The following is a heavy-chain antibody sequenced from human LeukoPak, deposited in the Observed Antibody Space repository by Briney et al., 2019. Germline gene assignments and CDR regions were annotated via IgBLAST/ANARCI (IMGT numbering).Heavy chain of an antibody. Sequence: VKISCKVSGYTFTDYYMHWVRQAPGQGLEWMGGIIPIFGTANYAQKFQGRVTITTDESTSTAYMELSSLRSEDTAVYYCAREEQQLVLRNWFDPWGQGTLVTVSS. CDR1: GYTFTDYY. D-gene: IGHD6-13*01. CDR3: AREEQQLVLRNWFDP. V-gene: IGHV1-69*13. CDR2: IIPIFGTA. J-gene: IGHJ5*02.